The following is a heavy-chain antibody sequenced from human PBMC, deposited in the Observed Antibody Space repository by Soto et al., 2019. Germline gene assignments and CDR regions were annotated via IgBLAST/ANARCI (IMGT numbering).Heavy chain of an antibody. V-gene: IGHV1-18*01. CDR3: ARARPVVIPTGFDY. CDR1: GYTFTSYG. CDR2: ISAYNGNT. J-gene: IGHJ4*02. D-gene: IGHD3-22*01. Sequence: ASVKVSFKSSGYTFTSYGMSWVRQAPGQGLEWMGWISAYNGNTNYAQKLQGRVTMTTDTSTSTAYMELRSLRSDDTAVYYCARARPVVIPTGFDYWGQGTLVTVSS.